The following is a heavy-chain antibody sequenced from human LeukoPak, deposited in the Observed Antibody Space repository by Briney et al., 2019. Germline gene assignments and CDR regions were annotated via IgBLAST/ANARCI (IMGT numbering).Heavy chain of an antibody. CDR1: GGSISSYY. CDR3: AREPQEGPATCCYYGMDV. V-gene: IGHV4-4*07. D-gene: IGHD2-21*01. Sequence: SETLSLTCTVSGGSISSYYWSWIRQPAGKGLEWIGRIYTSGSTNYNPSLKSRVTMSVDTSKNQFSLKLSSVTAADTAVYYCAREPQEGPATCCYYGMDVWGQGTTVTVSS. J-gene: IGHJ6*02. CDR2: IYTSGST.